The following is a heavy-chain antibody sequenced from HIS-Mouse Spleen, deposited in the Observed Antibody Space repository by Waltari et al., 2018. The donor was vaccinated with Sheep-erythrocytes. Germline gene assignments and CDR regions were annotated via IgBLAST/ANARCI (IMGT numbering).Heavy chain of an antibody. Sequence: EVQLVESGGGLVQPGGSLRLSCAASGFTVSSYWMSWVRQAPGKGRGGVANIKQDGSEKYCVDSVKGRFTISRDNAKNSLYLQMNSLGAEYTAVYYCARVAPGRFDYWGQGTLVTVSS. CDR1: GFTVSSYW. J-gene: IGHJ4*02. CDR2: IKQDGSEK. V-gene: IGHV3-7*01. D-gene: IGHD1-1*01. CDR3: ARVAPGRFDY.